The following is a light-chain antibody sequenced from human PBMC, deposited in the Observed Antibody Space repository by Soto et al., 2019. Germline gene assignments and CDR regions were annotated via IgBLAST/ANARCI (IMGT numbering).Light chain of an antibody. Sequence: EIVMTQSPATLSVSPGESATLSCWASQSISSELAWYQQKPGQPPRLLIYGASTRATGVPARFTGSGSGSDFTLTISGLQSEDFAVYCCQQGHNWPLTFGQGTRLEI. CDR1: QSISSE. CDR3: QQGHNWPLT. CDR2: GAS. J-gene: IGKJ2*01. V-gene: IGKV3-15*01.